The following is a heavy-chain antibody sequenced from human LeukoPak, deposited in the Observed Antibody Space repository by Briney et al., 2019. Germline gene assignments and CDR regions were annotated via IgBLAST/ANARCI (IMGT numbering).Heavy chain of an antibody. CDR2: INPSGGST. D-gene: IGHD5-18*01. J-gene: IGHJ4*02. CDR3: ARVVWGWDTAMPTPFDY. Sequence: ASVKVSCKASGYTFTSYYMHWVRQAPGQGLEWMGIINPSGGSTSYAQKFQGRVTMTRDTSTSTVYMELSSLRSEDTAVYYCARVVWGWDTAMPTPFDYWGQGTLVTVSS. V-gene: IGHV1-46*01. CDR1: GYTFTSYY.